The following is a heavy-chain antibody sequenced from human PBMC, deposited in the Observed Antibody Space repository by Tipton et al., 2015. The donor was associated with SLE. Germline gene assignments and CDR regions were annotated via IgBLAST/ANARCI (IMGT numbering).Heavy chain of an antibody. CDR2: IYFDGSKT. CDR1: GFSFSTYA. D-gene: IGHD4-23*01. Sequence: RSLRLSCASSGFSFSTYAMHWVRQAPGKGLEWVGLIYFDGSKTYYADSVKGRFTISRDNSKDVMYLQLNSLRAEDTAVYYCARDGLGGNYHPDYWGQGTLVTVSS. CDR3: ARDGLGGNYHPDY. V-gene: IGHV3-33*01. J-gene: IGHJ4*02.